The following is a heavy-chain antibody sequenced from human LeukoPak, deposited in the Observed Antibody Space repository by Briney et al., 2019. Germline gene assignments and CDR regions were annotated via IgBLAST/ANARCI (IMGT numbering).Heavy chain of an antibody. J-gene: IGHJ4*02. D-gene: IGHD2/OR15-2a*01. Sequence: SETLSLTCTVSGGSISSYYWSWIRQPPGKGLEWIGYIYYSGSTYYNPSLKSRVTISVDTSKNQFSLKLSSVTAADTAVYYCARHPFSSPFDYWGQGTLVAVSS. CDR3: ARHPFSSPFDY. CDR2: IYYSGST. V-gene: IGHV4-59*08. CDR1: GGSISSYY.